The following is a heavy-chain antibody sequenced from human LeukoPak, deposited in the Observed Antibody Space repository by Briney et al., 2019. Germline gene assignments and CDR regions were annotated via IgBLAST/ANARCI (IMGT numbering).Heavy chain of an antibody. V-gene: IGHV3-33*08. CDR1: GFTFSIYG. Sequence: GGSLRLSCAASGFTFSIYGMHWVRQAPGKGLEWVAVIWYGGSNEYYADSVKGRFTISRDNAKNSLYLQMNSLRVEDTALYYCARVRSVGGNPHAFNIWGQGTMVTVSS. CDR3: ARVRSVGGNPHAFNI. CDR2: IWYGGSNE. J-gene: IGHJ3*02. D-gene: IGHD4-23*01.